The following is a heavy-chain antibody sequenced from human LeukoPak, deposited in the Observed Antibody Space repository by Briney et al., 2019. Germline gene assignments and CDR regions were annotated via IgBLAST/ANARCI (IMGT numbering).Heavy chain of an antibody. D-gene: IGHD5-12*01. CDR1: GFTFTSCA. CDR3: ANSFGLRVGQSLAFDI. Sequence: GGSLRLSCAASGFTFTSCAMSWVRQAPGKGLEWVSAISAGSDVIYYADSVKGRFTISRDNSKNTLYLQMNSLRAEDTAVYYCANSFGLRVGQSLAFDIWGQGTMVTVSS. V-gene: IGHV3-23*01. J-gene: IGHJ3*02. CDR2: ISAGSDVI.